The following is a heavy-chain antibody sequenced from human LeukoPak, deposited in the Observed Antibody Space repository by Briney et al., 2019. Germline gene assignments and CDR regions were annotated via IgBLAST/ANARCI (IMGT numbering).Heavy chain of an antibody. J-gene: IGHJ4*02. CDR3: ARAVMVRGVIKD. CDR1: GGSISSGDYY. D-gene: IGHD3-10*01. V-gene: IGHV4-30-4*01. CDR2: IYYSGST. Sequence: PSETLSLTCTVSGGSISSGDYYWSWIRQPPGKGLEWIGYIYYSGSTYYSPSLKSRVTISVDTSKNQFSLKLSPVTAADTAVYYCARAVMVRGVIKDWGQGTLVTVSS.